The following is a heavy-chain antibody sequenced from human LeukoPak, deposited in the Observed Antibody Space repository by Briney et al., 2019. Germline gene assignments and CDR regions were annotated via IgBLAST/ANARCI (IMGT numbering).Heavy chain of an antibody. D-gene: IGHD3-16*01. Sequence: GGSLRLTCAASGFIFDDYNMHWVRQPPGKGLEWVSLINWSAETTYYADSVRGRFTVSRDNNKNSLYLQMNRLRVEDTGFYYCAKDPPHGGRSFFPSHWGRGTLVTVSS. CDR3: AKDPPHGGRSFFPSH. CDR2: INWSAETT. J-gene: IGHJ4*02. CDR1: GFIFDDYN. V-gene: IGHV3-43*01.